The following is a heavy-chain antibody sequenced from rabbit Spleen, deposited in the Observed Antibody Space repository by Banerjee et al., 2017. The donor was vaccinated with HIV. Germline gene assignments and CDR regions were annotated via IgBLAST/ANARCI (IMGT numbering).Heavy chain of an antibody. CDR1: GIDFRSYA. Sequence: QEQLVESGGGLVTLGGSLKLSCKASGIDFRSYAVSWVRQAPGKALEWIAYFDSDDGSTDYATWVNGRFTLSLDNAQNTVFLQLTSLTAADTATYFCVRDQAGNADYGPYYLNLWGPGTLVTVS. V-gene: IGHV1S47*01. CDR3: VRDQAGNADYGPYYLNL. J-gene: IGHJ4*01. D-gene: IGHD2-1*01. CDR2: FDSDDGST.